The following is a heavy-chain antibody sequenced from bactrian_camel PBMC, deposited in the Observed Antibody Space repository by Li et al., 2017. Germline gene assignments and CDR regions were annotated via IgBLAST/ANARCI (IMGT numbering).Heavy chain of an antibody. J-gene: IGHJ6*01. CDR2: IASDGST. CDR1: GYWSNSNC. V-gene: IGHV3S61*01. D-gene: IGHD6*01. CDR3: AAEPPSYAGRAHCPLYGDDFGY. Sequence: HVQLVESGGGSVQAGGSLRLSCVASGYWSNSNCMAWFRRPSGREREGVACIASDGSTKYADSVKGRFTISKENAKNTLYLQMNSLKVEDTAMYYCAAEPPSYAGRAHCPLYGDDFGYWGQGTQVTVS.